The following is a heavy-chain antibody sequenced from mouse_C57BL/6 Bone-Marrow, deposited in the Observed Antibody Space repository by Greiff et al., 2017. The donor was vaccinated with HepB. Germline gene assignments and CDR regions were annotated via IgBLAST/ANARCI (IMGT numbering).Heavy chain of an antibody. J-gene: IGHJ4*01. CDR2: ISYDGSN. Sequence: EVKLMESGPGLVKPSQSLSLTCSVTGYSITSVYNWNWIRQFPGNKLEWMGYISYDGSNNYNPSLKNRISITRDTSKNQFFLKLNSVTTEDTATYYCASFITTVVEGAMDYWGQGTSVTVSS. CDR1: GYSITSVYN. CDR3: ASFITTVVEGAMDY. V-gene: IGHV3-6*01. D-gene: IGHD1-1*01.